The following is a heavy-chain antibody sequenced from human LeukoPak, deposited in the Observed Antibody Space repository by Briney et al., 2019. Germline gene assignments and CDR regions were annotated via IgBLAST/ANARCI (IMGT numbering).Heavy chain of an antibody. Sequence: GGSLRLSCAASGFTFSSYAMHWVRQAPGKGLEWVAVISYDGSNKYYADSVKGRFTISRDNSKNTLYLQMNSLRAEDTAVYYCARDRSGAYNRNYEGGVFDYWGQGTLVTVSS. CDR3: ARDRSGAYNRNYEGGVFDY. D-gene: IGHD1-7*01. V-gene: IGHV3-30*04. J-gene: IGHJ4*02. CDR1: GFTFSSYA. CDR2: ISYDGSNK.